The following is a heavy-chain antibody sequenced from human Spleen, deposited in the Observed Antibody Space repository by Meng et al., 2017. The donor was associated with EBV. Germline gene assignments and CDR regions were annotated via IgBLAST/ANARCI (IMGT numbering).Heavy chain of an antibody. J-gene: IGHJ4*02. CDR1: GGSFSGFS. V-gene: IGHV4-34*01. CDR2: VNPSGTT. CDR3: ATNVVTEKEVFDY. Sequence: HVQLRTLCQGLCRPSATLSLASAVHGGSFSGFSWTWIRQAPGKGLEWIGEVNPSGTTSYNPSLKSRVTMSVDTSKNQFSLKLNSVTAADTAVYYCATNVVTEKEVFDYWGQGTLVTVSS. D-gene: IGHD2-21*02.